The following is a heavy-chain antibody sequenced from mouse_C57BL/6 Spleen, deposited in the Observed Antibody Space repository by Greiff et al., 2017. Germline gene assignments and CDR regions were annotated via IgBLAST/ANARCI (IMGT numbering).Heavy chain of an antibody. Sequence: QVQLQQSGPELVKPGASVKISCKASGYAFSSSWMNWVKQRPGQGLEWIGRIYPGDGDTNYNGKFKGKATLTADKSSSTAYMQLSSLTSEDSAVYFCARWTMGGFAYWGQGTLVTVSA. CDR2: IYPGDGDT. V-gene: IGHV1-82*01. J-gene: IGHJ3*01. CDR1: GYAFSSSW. CDR3: ARWTMGGFAY.